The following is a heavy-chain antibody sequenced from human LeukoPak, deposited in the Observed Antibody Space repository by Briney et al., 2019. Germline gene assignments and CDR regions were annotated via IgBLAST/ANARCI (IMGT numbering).Heavy chain of an antibody. J-gene: IGHJ3*02. CDR3: ARDSRIAAADNPDAFDI. CDR1: GGTFSSYA. D-gene: IGHD6-13*01. Sequence: SVKVSCKASGGTFSSYAISWVRQAPGQGLEWMGGIIPIFGTADYAQKFQGRVTITADKSTSTAYMELSSLRSEDTAVYYCARDSRIAAADNPDAFDIWGQGTMVTVSS. V-gene: IGHV1-69*06. CDR2: IIPIFGTA.